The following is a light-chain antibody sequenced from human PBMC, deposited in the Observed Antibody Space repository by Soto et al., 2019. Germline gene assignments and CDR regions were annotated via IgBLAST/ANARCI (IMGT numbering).Light chain of an antibody. V-gene: IGKV1-27*01. CDR2: AAS. Sequence: DIQMTQSPSSLSASVGDRVTITCRASQGISNYLAWYQQKPGKVPKLLMYAASTLQSGVPSRFSGSGSGTEFTLIISSLQPEDVATYYCQKYNSAPQTFGPGTKLDIK. CDR1: QGISNY. CDR3: QKYNSAPQT. J-gene: IGKJ3*01.